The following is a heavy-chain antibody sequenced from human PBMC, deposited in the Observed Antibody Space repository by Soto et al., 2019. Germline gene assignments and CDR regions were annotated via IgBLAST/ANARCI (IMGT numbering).Heavy chain of an antibody. Sequence: QVQLVESGGGLVKPGGSLRLSCAASGFTFSDYYMSWIRQAPGKGLEWVSYISSSSSYTNYADSVKGRFTISRDNAKNSLYLQMNSLRAEDTAMYYCARLSSGFGEPVDYWGQGTLVTVSS. CDR1: GFTFSDYY. V-gene: IGHV3-11*06. J-gene: IGHJ4*02. CDR3: ARLSSGFGEPVDY. CDR2: ISSSSSYT. D-gene: IGHD3-10*01.